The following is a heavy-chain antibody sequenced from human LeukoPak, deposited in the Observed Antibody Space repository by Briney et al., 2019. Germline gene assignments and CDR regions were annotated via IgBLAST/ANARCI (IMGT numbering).Heavy chain of an antibody. V-gene: IGHV4-34*01. CDR3: ARSKGYYYYMDV. J-gene: IGHJ6*03. CDR1: GGSFSGYY. CDR2: INHSGST. Sequence: SETLSLTCAVYGGSFSGYYWSWIRQPPGKGLEWFGEINHSGSTNYNPSLKSRVTISVDTSKNQFSLKLSSVTAADTAVYYCARSKGYYYYMDVWGKGTTVTVSS.